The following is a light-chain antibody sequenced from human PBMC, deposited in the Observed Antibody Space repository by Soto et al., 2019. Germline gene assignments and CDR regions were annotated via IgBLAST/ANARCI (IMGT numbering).Light chain of an antibody. J-gene: IGKJ1*01. V-gene: IGKV1-5*01. CDR2: DAS. Sequence: DIQMTQSPSTLSVSVGDRVTITVRASQSISSWLAWYQQKPGKAPKLLIYDASSLESGVPSRFSGSGSGTEFTLTISSLQPDDFATYYCQQYNSYWTFGQGTKVDIK. CDR3: QQYNSYWT. CDR1: QSISSW.